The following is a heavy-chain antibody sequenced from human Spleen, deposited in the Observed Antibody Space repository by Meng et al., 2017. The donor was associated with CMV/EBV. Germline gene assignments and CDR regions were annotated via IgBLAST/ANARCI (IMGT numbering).Heavy chain of an antibody. D-gene: IGHD3-3*01. CDR1: GFTFNNFG. CDR2: ISSSGGRT. CDR3: AELSDSWSAVDY. J-gene: IGHJ4*02. V-gene: IGHV3-23*01. Sequence: GESLKISCAASGFTFNNFGMSWVRQAPGKGLEWVSGISSSGGRTYYADSMKGRFTISRDNSKNTLYLQMNSLRDEDTAVYYCAELSDSWSAVDYWGQGTPVTVSS.